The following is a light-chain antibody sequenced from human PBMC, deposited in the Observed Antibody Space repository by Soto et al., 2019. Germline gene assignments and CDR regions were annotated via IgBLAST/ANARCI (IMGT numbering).Light chain of an antibody. Sequence: EIVLTQSPATLSLSPGERATISCRASQSVSSYLAWYQQKPSQAPRLLIYDASNRATGIPARFSGSGSGTDFTLTISSLEPEDFAVYYCQQRSNWPPALTFGGGTKVDIK. J-gene: IGKJ4*01. V-gene: IGKV3-11*01. CDR3: QQRSNWPPALT. CDR2: DAS. CDR1: QSVSSY.